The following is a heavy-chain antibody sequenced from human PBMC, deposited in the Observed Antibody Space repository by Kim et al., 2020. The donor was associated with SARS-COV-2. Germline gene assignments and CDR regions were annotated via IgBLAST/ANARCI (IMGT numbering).Heavy chain of an antibody. Sequence: GRVTITADKSTSTAYMELSSLRSEDTAVYYCARLTYPRYSGYDYPPYFDYWGQGTLVTVSS. V-gene: IGHV1-69*02. D-gene: IGHD5-12*01. J-gene: IGHJ4*02. CDR3: ARLTYPRYSGYDYPPYFDY.